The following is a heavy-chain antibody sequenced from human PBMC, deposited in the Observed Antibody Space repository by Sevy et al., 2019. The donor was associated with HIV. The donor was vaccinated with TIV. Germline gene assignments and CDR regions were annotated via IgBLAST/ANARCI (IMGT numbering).Heavy chain of an antibody. V-gene: IGHV3-72*01. CDR1: GLTFSDHY. D-gene: IGHD4-17*01. J-gene: IGHJ4*02. Sequence: GGSLRLSCAASGLTFSDHYMDWIRQAPGKGLEWVGSTRNKANSYTTEYAASVKGRFTISRDDSKNSLYLQMNSLKTEDTAVYDCARGAYGDYFFDYWGQGTLVTVSS. CDR2: TRNKANSYTT. CDR3: ARGAYGDYFFDY.